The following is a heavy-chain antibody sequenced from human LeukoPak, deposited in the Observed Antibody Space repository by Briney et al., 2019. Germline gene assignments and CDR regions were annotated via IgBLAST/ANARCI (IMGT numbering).Heavy chain of an antibody. D-gene: IGHD2-2*01. J-gene: IGHJ3*02. CDR3: ARVSMSSSTSWGAFDI. CDR2: ISAYNGNT. CDR1: GYTFTIYG. V-gene: IGHV1-18*01. Sequence: ASVKVSCKASGYTFTIYGISWVRQAPGQGLEWMGWISAYNGNTNYAQKLQGRVTMTTDTSTSTAYMELRSLRSDDTAVYYCARVSMSSSTSWGAFDIWGQGTMVTVSA.